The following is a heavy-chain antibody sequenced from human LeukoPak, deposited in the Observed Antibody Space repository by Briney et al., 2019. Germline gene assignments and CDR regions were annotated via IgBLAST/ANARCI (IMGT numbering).Heavy chain of an antibody. Sequence: SETLSLTCTVSGGSLSSYYWSWIRQSPGKGLQWIGHIFYSRNTNYNPSLNSRVIISLDTSKNQFSLHLTPVTAGGTALYDCARGPTRYYFDYWGEGTLVTVSS. CDR3: ARGPTRYYFDY. J-gene: IGHJ4*02. D-gene: IGHD1-1*01. V-gene: IGHV4-59*01. CDR1: GGSLSSYY. CDR2: IFYSRNT.